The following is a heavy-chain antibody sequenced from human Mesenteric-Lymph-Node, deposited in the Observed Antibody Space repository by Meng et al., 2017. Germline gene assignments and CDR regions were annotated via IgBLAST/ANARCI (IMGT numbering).Heavy chain of an antibody. CDR2: INPNSGGT. D-gene: IGHD3-22*01. Sequence: ASVKVSCKASGYTFTGYYMHWVRQAPGQGLEWMGWINPNSGGTNYAQKFQGRVTMTRDTSISTAYMELSRLRSDDTAVYYCARIYYYDSSGYSPNAFDIWGQGTMVTVSS. V-gene: IGHV1-2*02. J-gene: IGHJ3*02. CDR3: ARIYYYDSSGYSPNAFDI. CDR1: GYTFTGYY.